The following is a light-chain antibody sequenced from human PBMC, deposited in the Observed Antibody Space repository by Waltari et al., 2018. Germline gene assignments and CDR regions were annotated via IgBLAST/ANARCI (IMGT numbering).Light chain of an antibody. Sequence: DVVRPQSPLSLPVTLGKPASMSSRSSQSPVHSDGNTYLNWFHQRPGRSPRRLIYKISRGEADVRDRCSGSGAGTDFTLKISRGGAEDVGVYYCMQGSHWPRTFGQGTKLEI. J-gene: IGKJ2*01. CDR3: MQGSHWPRT. CDR1: QSPVHSDGNTY. CDR2: KIS. V-gene: IGKV2-30*02.